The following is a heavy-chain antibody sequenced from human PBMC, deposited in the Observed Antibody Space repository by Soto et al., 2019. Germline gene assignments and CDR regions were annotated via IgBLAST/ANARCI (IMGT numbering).Heavy chain of an antibody. CDR3: SRVLAPQPIGDYGDYYYYMDV. V-gene: IGHV1-18*01. D-gene: IGHD4-17*01. Sequence: QVQLVQSGAEVKKPGASVKVSCKASGYTFTSYGISWVRQAPGQGLEWMGWISAYNGNTNYAQKLQGRVTMTTDTSTSTAYMELRSLRSDDTAVYYWSRVLAPQPIGDYGDYYYYMDVWGKGTTVTVSS. CDR2: ISAYNGNT. J-gene: IGHJ6*03. CDR1: GYTFTSYG.